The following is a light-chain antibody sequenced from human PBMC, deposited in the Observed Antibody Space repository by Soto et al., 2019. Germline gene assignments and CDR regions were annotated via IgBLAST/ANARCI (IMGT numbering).Light chain of an antibody. CDR3: QQYSNWPLLS. V-gene: IGKV1-5*01. CDR1: QSISRW. J-gene: IGKJ4*01. CDR2: AAS. Sequence: DIQMTQSPSTLSASVGDRVTITCRASQSISRWLAWYQQKPGKAPKLLIYAASSLQSGVPSRFSGSGSGTDFTLTISSLQPEDFVVYYCQQYSNWPLLSFGGGTKVDIK.